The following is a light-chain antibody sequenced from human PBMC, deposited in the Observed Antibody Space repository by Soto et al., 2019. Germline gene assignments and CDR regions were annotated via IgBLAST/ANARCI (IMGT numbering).Light chain of an antibody. CDR2: NAS. V-gene: IGKV1-5*01. Sequence: DIQMTQSPSTLSASVGDRVTITCRASQTISGWLAWYQQKPGKAPKLLIVNASTLKSGVPSRFSGSGFGTEFPLTIRSLQPDDSATYYCENYNDYSRTLRQGTKVDIK. J-gene: IGKJ1*01. CDR3: ENYNDYSRT. CDR1: QTISGW.